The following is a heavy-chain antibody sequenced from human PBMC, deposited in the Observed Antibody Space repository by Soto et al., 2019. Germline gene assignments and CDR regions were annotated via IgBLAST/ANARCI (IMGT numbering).Heavy chain of an antibody. D-gene: IGHD2-21*02. Sequence: QVQLVQSGAEVKKPGASVKVSCKASGYTFTSYGISWVRQAPGQGLEWMGWISAYNGNTNYAQKLQGRVTMATDTYTSTGYMELRSLRSDDTAVYYCARAWEVTDGRIWFAPWCQGTLVTVSS. CDR3: ARAWEVTDGRIWFAP. CDR2: ISAYNGNT. CDR1: GYTFTSYG. J-gene: IGHJ5*02. V-gene: IGHV1-18*01.